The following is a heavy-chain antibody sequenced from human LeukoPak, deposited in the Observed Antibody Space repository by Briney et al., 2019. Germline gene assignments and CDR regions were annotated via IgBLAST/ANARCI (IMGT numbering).Heavy chain of an antibody. D-gene: IGHD3-22*01. V-gene: IGHV4-34*01. J-gene: IGHJ4*02. CDR1: GGSFSGYY. CDR2: INHSGST. CDR3: ARDADYYDSSGYYY. Sequence: SETLSLTCAVYGGSFSGYYWSWIRQPPGKGLEWIGEINHSGSTYYNPSLKSRVTISVDTSKNQFSLKLSSVTAADTAVYYCARDADYYDSSGYYYWGQGTLVTVSS.